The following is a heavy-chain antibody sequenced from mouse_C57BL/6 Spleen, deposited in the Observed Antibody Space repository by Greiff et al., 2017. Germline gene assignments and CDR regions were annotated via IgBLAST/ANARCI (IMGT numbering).Heavy chain of an antibody. CDR2: FTMYSDAT. D-gene: IGHD2-4*01. CDR3: ARGGYDYDGAMDY. V-gene: IGHV1-49*01. CDR1: YFAFMASA. J-gene: IGHJ4*01. Sequence: RVESGAELVRPGSSVKLSCKDSYFAFMASAMHWVKQRPGHGLEWIGSFTMYSDATEYSENFKGKATLTANTSSSTAYMELSSLTSEDSAVYYCARGGYDYDGAMDYWGQGTSVTVSS.